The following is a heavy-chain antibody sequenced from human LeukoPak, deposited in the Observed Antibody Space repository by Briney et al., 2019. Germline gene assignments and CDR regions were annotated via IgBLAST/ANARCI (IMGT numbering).Heavy chain of an antibody. V-gene: IGHV3-74*01. CDR2: VNGDGNIT. J-gene: IGHJ4*02. Sequence: GGSLRLSCAASGFTFSSYWMHWVRQAPGKGLVWLSRVNGDGNITTYADSVRGRFTISRDNAKNTLYLQTNSLRAEDAAVYYCGGFGYEAAVDLWGQGTLVTVSS. CDR3: GGFGYEAAVDL. D-gene: IGHD6-13*01. CDR1: GFTFSSYW.